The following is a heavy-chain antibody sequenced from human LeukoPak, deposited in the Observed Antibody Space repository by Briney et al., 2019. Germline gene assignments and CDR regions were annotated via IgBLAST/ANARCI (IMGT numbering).Heavy chain of an antibody. D-gene: IGHD6-13*01. Sequence: GGSLRLSCAASGFTFSDYYMSWIRQAPGKGLEWVSYISSSGSTIYYADSVKGRFTISRDNAKNSLYLQMNSLRAEDTAVYYCARDRGIAALGYYYMDVWGKGTTVTVSS. V-gene: IGHV3-11*04. CDR3: ARDRGIAALGYYYMDV. CDR2: ISSSGSTI. CDR1: GFTFSDYY. J-gene: IGHJ6*03.